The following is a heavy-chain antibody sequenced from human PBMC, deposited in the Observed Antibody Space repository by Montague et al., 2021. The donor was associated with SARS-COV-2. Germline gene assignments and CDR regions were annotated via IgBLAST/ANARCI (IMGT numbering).Heavy chain of an antibody. CDR1: GFSLSTSGMC. D-gene: IGHD3-9*01. J-gene: IGHJ6*02. CDR3: ARMVTIFSLGGYYYYYGMDV. V-gene: IGHV2-70*01. CDR2: XXWGDDK. Sequence: PALVKPTQTLTLACTFSGFSLSTSGMCVSWIRQPPGKALEWLALXXWGDDKYYSTSLKTRLTISKDTSKNQVVLTMTNMDPVDTATYYCARMVTIFSLGGYYYYYGMDVWGQGTTVTVSS.